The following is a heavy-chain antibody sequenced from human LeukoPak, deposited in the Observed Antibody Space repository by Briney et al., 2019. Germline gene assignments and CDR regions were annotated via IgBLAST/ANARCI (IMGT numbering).Heavy chain of an antibody. CDR2: ISTYNCNT. D-gene: IGHD3-10*01. CDR3: ARDPYYYGSGIGVRYFDL. CDR1: GYTFTSYG. J-gene: IGHJ2*01. Sequence: EASVKVSCKASGYTFTSYGIIWVRQAPGQGLEWLGWISTYNCNTDYAQELQGRVAMTTDTSTSTAYMELRSLRSDDTAVYYCARDPYYYGSGIGVRYFDLWGRGTLVTVSS. V-gene: IGHV1-18*01.